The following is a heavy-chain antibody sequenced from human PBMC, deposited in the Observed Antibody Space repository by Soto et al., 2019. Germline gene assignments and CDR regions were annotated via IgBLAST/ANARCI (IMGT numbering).Heavy chain of an antibody. D-gene: IGHD2-2*02. J-gene: IGHJ6*02. Sequence: GGSLRLSCAASGFTFSSYSMNWVRQAPGKGLEWVSSISSSSSYIYYADSVKGRFTISRDNAKNSLHLQMNSLRAEDTAVYYCAREGYCSSASCYKSSIAARAGYSNFYYYGMDVWGQGTTVTVSS. V-gene: IGHV3-21*01. CDR3: AREGYCSSASCYKSSIAARAGYSNFYYYGMDV. CDR1: GFTFSSYS. CDR2: ISSSSSYI.